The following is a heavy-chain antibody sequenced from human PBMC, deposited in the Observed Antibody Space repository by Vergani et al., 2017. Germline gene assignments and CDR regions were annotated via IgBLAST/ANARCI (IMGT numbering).Heavy chain of an antibody. Sequence: QVQLQQWGAGLLKPSETLSLTCAVYGGSFSGYYWSWIRQPPGKGLEWIGEINHSGSTNYNPSLKSRVTISVDTSKNQFSLKLRSVTAADTAVYFCARVMYRDEASTGYRLEGMDIWGQGTMVTISS. CDR1: GGSFSGYY. CDR3: ARVMYRDEASTGYRLEGMDI. V-gene: IGHV4-34*01. CDR2: INHSGST. J-gene: IGHJ6*02. D-gene: IGHD3-9*01.